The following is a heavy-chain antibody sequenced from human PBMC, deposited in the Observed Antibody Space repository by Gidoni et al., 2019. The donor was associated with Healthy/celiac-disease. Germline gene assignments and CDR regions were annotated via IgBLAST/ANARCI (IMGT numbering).Heavy chain of an antibody. CDR3: AGDLYYDSSGYVGY. CDR1: GFTFSDYY. Sequence: QVQLVESGGGLVKPGGSLRLSCAASGFTFSDYYMSWIRQAPGKGLGWVSYISNSGSTIYYADSVKGRFTNSRDNAKNSLYLQINSLRAEDTAVYYCAGDLYYDSSGYVGYWGQGTLVTVSS. D-gene: IGHD3-22*01. V-gene: IGHV3-11*01. CDR2: ISNSGSTI. J-gene: IGHJ4*02.